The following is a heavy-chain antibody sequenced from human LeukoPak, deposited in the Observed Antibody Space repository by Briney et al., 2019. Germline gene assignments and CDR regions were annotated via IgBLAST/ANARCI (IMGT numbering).Heavy chain of an antibody. J-gene: IGHJ4*02. D-gene: IGHD5-18*01. CDR1: GSTFSSFG. CDR2: ISYDRSNT. CDR3: ARNKKGDRYTYGHDY. Sequence: GGSLRLSCAASGSTFSSFGMHWVRQAPGKGLEWVAVISYDRSNTYHADSVKGRFTISRDNSKNTLHLQMNSLRAEDTAVYYCARNKKGDRYTYGHDYWGQGTLVTVSS. V-gene: IGHV3-30*03.